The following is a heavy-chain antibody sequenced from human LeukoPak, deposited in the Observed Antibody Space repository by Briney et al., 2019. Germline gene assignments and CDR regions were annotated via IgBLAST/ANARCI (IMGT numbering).Heavy chain of an antibody. D-gene: IGHD3-10*01. J-gene: IGHJ5*02. CDR2: FDPEDGET. V-gene: IGHV1-24*01. CDR1: GYTLTELS. Sequence: ASVKVSCKVSGYTLTELSMHWVRQAPGKGLEWMGGFDPEDGETIYAQKFQGRVTMTEDTSTDTAYVELSSLRSEDTVVYYCAIVAIYYYGSGSLNWFDPWGQGTLVTVSS. CDR3: AIVAIYYYGSGSLNWFDP.